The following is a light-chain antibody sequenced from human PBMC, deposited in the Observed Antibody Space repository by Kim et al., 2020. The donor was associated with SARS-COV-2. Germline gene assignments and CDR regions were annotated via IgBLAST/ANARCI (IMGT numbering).Light chain of an antibody. J-gene: IGLJ2*01. Sequence: SSELTQDPAVSVALGQTVRITCQGDSLRSYYATWYQQKPGQAPILVIYGKNNRHSGIPDRFSCSSSGNTASLTITGTQAGDEADYYCNSRDSNDNVVFGGGTQLTVL. V-gene: IGLV3-19*01. CDR3: NSRDSNDNVV. CDR1: SLRSYY. CDR2: GKN.